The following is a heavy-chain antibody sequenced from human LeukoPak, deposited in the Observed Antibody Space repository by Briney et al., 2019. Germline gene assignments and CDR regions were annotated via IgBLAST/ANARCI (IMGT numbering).Heavy chain of an antibody. CDR3: AKEGYSYGIYYYMDV. CDR2: ISSSGSTI. V-gene: IGHV3-11*01. D-gene: IGHD5-18*01. Sequence: GGSLRLSCAASGFTFSDYYMSWIRQAPGKGLEWVSYISSSGSTIYFADSVKGRFTISRDNAKNSLYLQMNSLRAEDTAVYYCAKEGYSYGIYYYMDVWGKGTTVTVSS. J-gene: IGHJ6*03. CDR1: GFTFSDYY.